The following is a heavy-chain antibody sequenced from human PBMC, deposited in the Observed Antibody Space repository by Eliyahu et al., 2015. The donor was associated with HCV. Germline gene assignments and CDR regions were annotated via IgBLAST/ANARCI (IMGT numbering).Heavy chain of an antibody. D-gene: IGHD3-10*01. Sequence: EELLVEFGGGLVQRGGSLRLACAAXGFAFFRTYNIHWVRQVAGKGLEWVSGIGPSGDTYYADSVKGRFTISRDNGKNSLYLQMNSLKGGDTAVYYCTRGYTRGSGAFDIWGQGTVVSVAS. CDR3: TRGYTRGSGAFDI. CDR2: IGPSGDT. CDR1: GFAFFRTYN. V-gene: IGHV3-13*01. J-gene: IGHJ3*02.